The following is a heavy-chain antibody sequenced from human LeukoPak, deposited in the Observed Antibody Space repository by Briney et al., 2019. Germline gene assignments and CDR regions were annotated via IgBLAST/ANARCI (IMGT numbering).Heavy chain of an antibody. CDR2: INPNSGGT. D-gene: IGHD6-6*01. Sequence: ASVKVSCKASGYTFTGYYMHWVRQAPGQGLEWMGWINPNSGGTNYAQKFQGRVTMTRDTSISTAYMELSRLRSDDTAVYYCARDLVSKIAARPTFDYWGQGTLVTVSS. V-gene: IGHV1-2*02. J-gene: IGHJ4*02. CDR1: GYTFTGYY. CDR3: ARDLVSKIAARPTFDY.